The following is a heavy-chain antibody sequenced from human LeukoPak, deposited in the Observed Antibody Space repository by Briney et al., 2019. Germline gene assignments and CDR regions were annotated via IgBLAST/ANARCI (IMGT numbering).Heavy chain of an antibody. CDR3: ARGPSGYHNT. D-gene: IGHD5-12*01. J-gene: IGHJ4*02. V-gene: IGHV3-23*01. Sequence: GGSLRLSCTASGFTFSSYGMSWVRQAPGKGLEWVSAISGSGGSTYYADSVKGRFTISRDNSKNTLYLQMNSLRAEDTAVYYCARGPSGYHNTGGQGTLVTVSS. CDR2: ISGSGGST. CDR1: GFTFSSYG.